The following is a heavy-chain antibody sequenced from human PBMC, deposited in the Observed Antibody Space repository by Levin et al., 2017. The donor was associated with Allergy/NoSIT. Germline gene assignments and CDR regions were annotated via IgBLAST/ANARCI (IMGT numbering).Heavy chain of an antibody. D-gene: IGHD2-2*01. CDR2: IAYDASNE. V-gene: IGHV3-30*09. Sequence: GESLKISCTGSGFTFSRNAIHWVRQAPGKGLEWVSVIAYDASNEYYVDSVKGRFAISRVNSQNTVYLQMNSPRAEDSALYYCARARSTSSTDYFDYWGQGTLVTVSS. CDR3: ARARSTSSTDYFDY. CDR1: GFTFSRNA. J-gene: IGHJ4*02.